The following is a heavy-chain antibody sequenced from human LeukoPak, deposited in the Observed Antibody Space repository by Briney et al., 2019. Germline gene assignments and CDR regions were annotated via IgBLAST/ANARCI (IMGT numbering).Heavy chain of an antibody. V-gene: IGHV3-15*01. Sequence: GGSLRLSCAASGFTFSNAGMSWVRQAPGKGLEWVCRIKSKTGGATNDYAATVKGRITIEKDDKKQSLYMQSNRPTTEAPDVYYCNTDPPIPMVRGVYFDYWGQGTLVTVSS. D-gene: IGHD3-10*01. CDR1: GFTFSNAG. CDR3: NTDPPIPMVRGVYFDY. J-gene: IGHJ4*02. CDR2: IKSKTGGATN.